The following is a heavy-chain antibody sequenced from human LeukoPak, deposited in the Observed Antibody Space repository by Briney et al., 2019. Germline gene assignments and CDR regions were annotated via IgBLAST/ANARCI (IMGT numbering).Heavy chain of an antibody. CDR1: GGSISSSSYY. J-gene: IGHJ4*02. CDR3: ARQTIYSSTPFDY. CDR2: IYYSGST. D-gene: IGHD6-13*01. V-gene: IGHV4-39*01. Sequence: SETLSLTCTVSGGSISSSSYYWGWIRQPPGKGQEWIGSIYYSGSTYYNPSLKSRVTISVDTSKNQFSLKLSSVTAADTAVYYCARQTIYSSTPFDYWGQGTLVTVSS.